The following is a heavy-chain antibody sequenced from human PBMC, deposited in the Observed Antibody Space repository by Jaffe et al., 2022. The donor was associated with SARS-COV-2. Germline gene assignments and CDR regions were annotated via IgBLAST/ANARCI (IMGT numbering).Heavy chain of an antibody. J-gene: IGHJ4*02. V-gene: IGHV4-4*07. CDR2: IHISET. CDR3: ARGPKGLDY. CDR1: GGSISTYY. Sequence: QVRLQESGPGLVKPSETLSLTCTVSGGSISTYYWSWVRQPAAKGLEWIGRIHISETRYNPSLKSRVTMSLDPSKNQFSLKLSSMTAADTGVYFCARGPKGLDYWGPGALVTVSS.